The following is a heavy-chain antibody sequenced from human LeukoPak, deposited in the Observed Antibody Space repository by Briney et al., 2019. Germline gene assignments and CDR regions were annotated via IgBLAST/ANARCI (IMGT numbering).Heavy chain of an antibody. CDR1: GLTFSSYA. J-gene: IGHJ4*02. CDR3: ARDRYWELPLGFDFDY. D-gene: IGHD1-26*01. CDR2: ISYDGSNK. Sequence: PGGSLGLSRAASGLTFSSYAMHWVRQAPGKGLEWVAVISYDGSNKYYADSVKGRFTISRDNSKNTLYLQMNSLRAEDTAVYYCARDRYWELPLGFDFDYWGQGTLVTVSS. V-gene: IGHV3-30-3*01.